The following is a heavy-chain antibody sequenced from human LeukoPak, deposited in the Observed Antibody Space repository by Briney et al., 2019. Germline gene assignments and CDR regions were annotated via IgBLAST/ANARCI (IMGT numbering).Heavy chain of an antibody. CDR2: IIPIFGTA. D-gene: IGHD3-10*01. V-gene: IGHV1-69*01. CDR1: GGTFSSYA. CDR3: ARGAKVTMVRGVIGGYYYGMDV. J-gene: IGHJ6*02. Sequence: GASVKVSCKASGGTFSSYAISWVRQAPGQGLEWMGGIIPIFGTANYAQKFQGRVTITADESTSTDYMELSSLRSEDTAVYYCARGAKVTMVRGVIGGYYYGMDVWGQGTTVTVSS.